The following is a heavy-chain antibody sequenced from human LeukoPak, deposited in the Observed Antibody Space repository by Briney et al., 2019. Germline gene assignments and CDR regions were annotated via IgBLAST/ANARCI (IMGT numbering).Heavy chain of an antibody. D-gene: IGHD2/OR15-2a*01. Sequence: GGSLRLSCAASGFTFSYAWMTWVRQAPGKGPEWVANIKEDGSLKNYVDSVEGRFTVSRDNAKNTLYLQMNSLRLEDTAVYYCVRDWAPASMQAAPFDCWGQGTLVTVSS. V-gene: IGHV3-7*01. J-gene: IGHJ4*02. CDR3: VRDWAPASMQAAPFDC. CDR2: IKEDGSLK. CDR1: GFTFSYAW.